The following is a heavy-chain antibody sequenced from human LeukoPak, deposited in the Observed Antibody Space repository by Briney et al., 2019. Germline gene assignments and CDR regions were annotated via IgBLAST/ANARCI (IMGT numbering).Heavy chain of an antibody. V-gene: IGHV3-30*02. D-gene: IGHD1-7*01. J-gene: IGHJ4*02. CDR3: AKKTGTRYYFDY. Sequence: PGGSLRLSCAASGFTFSSYGMHWVRQAPGKGLEWVAFIRYDGSNKYYADSVKGRFTISRDNSKNTLCLQMNSLRAEDTAVYYCAKKTGTRYYFDYWGQGTLVTVSS. CDR1: GFTFSSYG. CDR2: IRYDGSNK.